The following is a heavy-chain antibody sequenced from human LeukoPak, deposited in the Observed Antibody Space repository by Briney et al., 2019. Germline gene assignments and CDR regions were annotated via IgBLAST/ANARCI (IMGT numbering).Heavy chain of an antibody. Sequence: PSETLSLTCTVSGGSISSGGYYWSWIRQPAGKGLEWIGRIYTSGSTNYNPSLKSRVTMSVDTSKNQFSLKLSSVTAADTAVYFCARGRTAYFGDYGTYFDYWGQGTLVTVSS. J-gene: IGHJ4*02. D-gene: IGHD4-17*01. CDR3: ARGRTAYFGDYGTYFDY. V-gene: IGHV4-61*02. CDR1: GGSISSGGYY. CDR2: IYTSGST.